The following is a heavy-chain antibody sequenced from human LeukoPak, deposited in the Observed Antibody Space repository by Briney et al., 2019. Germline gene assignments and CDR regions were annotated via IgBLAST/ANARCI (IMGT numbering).Heavy chain of an antibody. CDR1: GGSISSYY. J-gene: IGHJ3*02. Sequence: PSETLPLTCTVSGGSISSYYWNWIRQPPGKGLEWIGYIYYSGSTNYNPSLKSRVTISVDTSKNQFSLKLSPVTAGDTAVYYCAGRLWRRDGYNLSAFDIWGQGTMVTVSS. D-gene: IGHD5-24*01. V-gene: IGHV4-59*01. CDR2: IYYSGST. CDR3: AGRLWRRDGYNLSAFDI.